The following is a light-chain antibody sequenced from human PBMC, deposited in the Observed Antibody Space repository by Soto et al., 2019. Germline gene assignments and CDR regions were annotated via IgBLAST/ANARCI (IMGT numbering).Light chain of an antibody. CDR1: QSVLYSSNNKNY. CDR2: WAS. Sequence: DIVMTQSPDSLAVSLGERATINCKSSQSVLYSSNNKNYLAWYQQKPGQPPKLLIYWASTRESGVPDRFSGXXXXXXXXXXISSLQAEDVAVYYCQQYYSTPWTFGQGTKVEIK. CDR3: QQYYSTPWT. J-gene: IGKJ1*01. V-gene: IGKV4-1*01.